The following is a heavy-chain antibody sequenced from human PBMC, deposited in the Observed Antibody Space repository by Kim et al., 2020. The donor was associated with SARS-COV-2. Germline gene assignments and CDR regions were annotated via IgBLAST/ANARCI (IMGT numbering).Heavy chain of an antibody. CDR2: TTSSAT. J-gene: IGHJ4*02. CDR3: ARGIDF. Sequence: TTSSATAYADSVKGRFTVSRDNDKNSLYLQMNSLRDDGTAVYYCARGIDFWGQGTLVTVSS. V-gene: IGHV3-48*02.